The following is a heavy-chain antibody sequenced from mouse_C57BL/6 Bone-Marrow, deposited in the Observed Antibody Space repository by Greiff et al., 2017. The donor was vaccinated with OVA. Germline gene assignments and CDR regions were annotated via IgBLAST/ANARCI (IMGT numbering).Heavy chain of an antibody. CDR2: ISDGGSYT. Sequence: EVNVVESGGGLVKPGGSLKLSCAASGFTFSSYAMSWVRQTPEKRLEWVATISDGGSYTSYPDNVKVRFTSSRDNAKNNLYLQMSHLKSEDTAMYYCADYDLSMDYWGQGTSVTVSS. CDR3: ADYDLSMDY. V-gene: IGHV5-4*03. J-gene: IGHJ4*01. CDR1: GFTFSSYA. D-gene: IGHD2-4*01.